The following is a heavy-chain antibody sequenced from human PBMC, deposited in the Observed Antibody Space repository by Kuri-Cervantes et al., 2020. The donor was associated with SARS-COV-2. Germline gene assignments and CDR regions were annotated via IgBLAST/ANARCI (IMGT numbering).Heavy chain of an antibody. V-gene: IGHV3-23*03. CDR2: IYSGGSST. CDR1: GFTFSSYA. J-gene: IGHJ5*02. D-gene: IGHD6-19*01. CDR3: AKDSYSSGWYWFDP. Sequence: GESLKISCAASGFTFSSYAMSWVRQAPGKGLEWVSVIYSGGSSTYYADSVKGRFTIPRDNSKNTLYLQMNSLRAEDTAVYYCAKDSYSSGWYWFDPWGQGTLVTVSS.